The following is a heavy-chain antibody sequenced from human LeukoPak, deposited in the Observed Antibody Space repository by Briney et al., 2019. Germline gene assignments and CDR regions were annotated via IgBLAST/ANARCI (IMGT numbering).Heavy chain of an antibody. Sequence: PSETLSLTCTVSGGSISSGSYYWSWIRQPAGKGLEWIGRIYTSGSTNYNPSLKSRVTISVDTSKNQFSLKVSSVTAADTAVYYCARALTPGFCSGGTCSYFDFWGQGTLVTVSS. CDR2: IYTSGST. J-gene: IGHJ4*02. CDR3: ARALTPGFCSGGTCSYFDF. CDR1: GGSISSGSYY. V-gene: IGHV4-61*02. D-gene: IGHD2-15*01.